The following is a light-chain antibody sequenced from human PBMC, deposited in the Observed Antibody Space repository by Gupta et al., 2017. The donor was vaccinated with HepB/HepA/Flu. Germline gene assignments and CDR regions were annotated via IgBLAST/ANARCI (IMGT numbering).Light chain of an antibody. Sequence: QSVLTQPPSVSVAPGQTVTISRAGSSSNIGEDYDVHGYQQLQGTPPKLLIYGNKNRASGVPDRFSGSKSGTSASLDITGLQAEDEADYYCQSYANSPSGVVFGGGTKVTVL. CDR2: GNK. CDR3: QSYANSPSGVV. J-gene: IGLJ2*01. CDR1: SSNIGEDYD. V-gene: IGLV1-40*01.